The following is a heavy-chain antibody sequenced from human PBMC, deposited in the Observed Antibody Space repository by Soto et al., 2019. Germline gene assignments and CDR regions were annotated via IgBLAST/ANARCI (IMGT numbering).Heavy chain of an antibody. J-gene: IGHJ6*02. CDR2: IIPISGTA. CDR1: GGTFCSYA. V-gene: IGHV1-69*01. Sequence: QVQLVQSGAEVKKPGSSVKVSCKASGGTFCSYAISWVRQAPGQGLEWMGGIIPISGTANYAQKFQGRVTSTADESTSTAYMELSSLRSEDTAVYYCARSQGSSTSLEIYYYYYYGMDVWGQGTTVTVSS. CDR3: ARSQGSSTSLEIYYYYYYGMDV. D-gene: IGHD2-2*01.